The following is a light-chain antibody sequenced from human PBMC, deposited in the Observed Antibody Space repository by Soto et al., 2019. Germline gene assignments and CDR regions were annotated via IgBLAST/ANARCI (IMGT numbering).Light chain of an antibody. V-gene: IGLV2-14*02. CDR3: AAWDDSLSGYV. CDR1: SSDIGSYDL. CDR2: EVT. Sequence: QSVLTQPASVSGSPGQSITISCTGTSSDIGSYDLVSWYQQHPGTAPKLIIYEVTKRPSGVPDRFSGSKSGTSASLAISGLRSEDEADYHCAAWDDSLSGYVFGNGTKVTVL. J-gene: IGLJ1*01.